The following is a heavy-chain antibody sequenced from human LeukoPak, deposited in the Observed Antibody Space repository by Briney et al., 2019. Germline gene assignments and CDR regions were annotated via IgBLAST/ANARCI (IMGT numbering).Heavy chain of an antibody. CDR1: GFTFSNYW. CDR3: ARADSYGSILDY. Sequence: GGSLRLACAASGFTFSNYWMSWVRQAPGRGLEWVASIDQYGRAKYYVDSVRGRFTFSRDNTKNSLHLQMSSLRAEDTAVYYCARADSYGSILDYWGQGTRVTVSS. CDR2: IDQYGRAK. V-gene: IGHV3-7*04. J-gene: IGHJ4*02. D-gene: IGHD5-18*01.